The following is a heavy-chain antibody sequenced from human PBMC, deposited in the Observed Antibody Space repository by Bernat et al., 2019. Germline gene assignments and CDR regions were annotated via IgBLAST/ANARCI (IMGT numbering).Heavy chain of an antibody. V-gene: IGHV4-34*01. Sequence: QVQLQQWGAGLLKPSETLSLTCAVYGGSFSGYYWSWIRQPPGKGREWIGEINHSGSTNYNPPVKSRVTISVDKSKNQFSLKMSSVTAADTAVYYCARVYSSSAANLYLFDYWGQGTLVTVSS. D-gene: IGHD6-6*01. CDR3: ARVYSSSAANLYLFDY. J-gene: IGHJ4*02. CDR2: INHSGST. CDR1: GGSFSGYY.